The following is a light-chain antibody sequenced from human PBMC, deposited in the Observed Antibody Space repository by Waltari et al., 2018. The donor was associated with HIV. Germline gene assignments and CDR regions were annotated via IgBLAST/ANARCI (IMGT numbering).Light chain of an antibody. J-gene: IGLJ1*01. CDR1: SSDVGRYNY. V-gene: IGLV2-11*01. Sequence: QSALTQPRSVSGSPGQSVTISCTGTSSDVGRYNYVSCYQQHPGKAPKLMIYDVSKRPSGVPDRFSGSKSGNTASLTISGLQAEDEADYYCCSYAGSYTRYVFGTGTKVTVL. CDR3: CSYAGSYTRYV. CDR2: DVS.